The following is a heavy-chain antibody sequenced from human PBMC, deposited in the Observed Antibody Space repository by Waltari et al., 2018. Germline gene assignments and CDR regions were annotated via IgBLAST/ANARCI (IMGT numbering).Heavy chain of an antibody. V-gene: IGHV4-38-2*01. CDR3: ARLPYYYDSSGYQGPFDY. D-gene: IGHD3-22*01. CDR2: IYHSGST. J-gene: IGHJ4*02. Sequence: QVQLQESGPGLVKPSETLSLTCAVSGYSISSGYYWGWIRQPPGKGLEWIGSIYHSGSTYYSPSLTSRVTISVDTSKNQFSLKLSSVTAADTAVYYCARLPYYYDSSGYQGPFDYWGQGTLVTVSS. CDR1: GYSISSGYY.